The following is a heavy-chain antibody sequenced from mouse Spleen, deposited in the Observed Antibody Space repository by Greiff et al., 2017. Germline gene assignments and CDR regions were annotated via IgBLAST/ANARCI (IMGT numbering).Heavy chain of an antibody. CDR3: TRGVRRAWFAY. V-gene: IGHV1-15*01. CDR1: GYTFTDYE. D-gene: IGHD2-2*01. J-gene: IGHJ3*01. Sequence: VQLQQSGAELVRPGASVTLSCKASGYTFTDYEMHWVKQTPVHGLEWIGAIDPETGGTAYNQKFKGKAILTADKSSSTAYMELRSLTSEDSAVYYCTRGVRRAWFAYWGQGTLVTVSA. CDR2: IDPETGGT.